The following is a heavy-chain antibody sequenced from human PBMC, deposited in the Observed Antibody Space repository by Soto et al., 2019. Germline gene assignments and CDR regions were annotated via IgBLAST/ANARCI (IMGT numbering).Heavy chain of an antibody. CDR3: ARVWVAAAGDYYYGMDV. D-gene: IGHD6-13*01. V-gene: IGHV1-69*06. J-gene: IGHJ6*02. Sequence: QVQLVQSGAEVKKPGSSVKVSCKASGGTFSSYAISWVRQAPGQGLEWMGGIIPIFGTANYAQKFQGRVTITADKSTSTAYMELSSLRSEDTAVYYCARVWVAAAGDYYYGMDVWGQGTTVTVSS. CDR2: IIPIFGTA. CDR1: GGTFSSYA.